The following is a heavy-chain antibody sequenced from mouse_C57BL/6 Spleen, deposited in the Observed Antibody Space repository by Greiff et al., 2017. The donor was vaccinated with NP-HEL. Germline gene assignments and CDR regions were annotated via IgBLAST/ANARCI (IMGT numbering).Heavy chain of an antibody. CDR3: AREEWYFDV. V-gene: IGHV3-6*01. CDR1: GYSITSGYY. Sequence: EVQLQESGPGLVKPSQSLSLTCSVTGYSITSGYYWNWIRQFPGNKLEWMGYISYDGSNNYNPSLKNRISITRDTSKNQFFLKLNSVTTEDTATYYCAREEWYFDVWGTGTTVTVSS. CDR2: ISYDGSN. J-gene: IGHJ1*03.